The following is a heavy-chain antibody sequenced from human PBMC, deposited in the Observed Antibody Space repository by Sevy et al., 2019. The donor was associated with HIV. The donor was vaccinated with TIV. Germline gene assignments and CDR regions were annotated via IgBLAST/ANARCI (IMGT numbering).Heavy chain of an antibody. Sequence: GGSLRLSCAASGFTFSSYEMSWVRQAPGKGLEWVSYISNSGTTIYYPDSVKGRFTISRDNARNSLYLQMNSLRAEDTAIYYCARDLPPSATTVAHFDCWGQGTLVTVSS. D-gene: IGHD4-17*01. V-gene: IGHV3-48*03. CDR1: GFTFSSYE. J-gene: IGHJ4*02. CDR3: ARDLPPSATTVAHFDC. CDR2: ISNSGTTI.